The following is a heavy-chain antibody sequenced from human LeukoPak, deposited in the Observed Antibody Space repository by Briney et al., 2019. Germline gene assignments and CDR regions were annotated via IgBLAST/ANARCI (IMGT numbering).Heavy chain of an antibody. CDR3: ARAIYEAFDI. Sequence: SETLSLTCSVSGGSIRSTTYYWGWIRQPPGKGLEWIGSIYYSGSTYYNPSLKSRVTISVDTSKNQFSLKLSSVTAADTAVYYCARAIYEAFDIWGQGTMVTVSS. V-gene: IGHV4-39*07. CDR2: IYYSGST. CDR1: GGSIRSTTYY. J-gene: IGHJ3*02.